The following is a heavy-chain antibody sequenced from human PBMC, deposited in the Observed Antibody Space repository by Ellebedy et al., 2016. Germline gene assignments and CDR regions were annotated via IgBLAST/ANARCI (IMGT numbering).Heavy chain of an antibody. V-gene: IGHV3-48*04. Sequence: GGSLRLSCAASGFTFSVYSMNWVRQAPGKGLEWLSYINGNSNRIFYADSVKGRFTISRDNAKNSLYLQMSSLRVEDTAVYFCARLNYDSQGQGGGWGQGTLVTVSS. CDR3: ARLNYDSQGQGGG. CDR1: GFTFSVYS. D-gene: IGHD3-22*01. CDR2: INGNSNRI. J-gene: IGHJ4*02.